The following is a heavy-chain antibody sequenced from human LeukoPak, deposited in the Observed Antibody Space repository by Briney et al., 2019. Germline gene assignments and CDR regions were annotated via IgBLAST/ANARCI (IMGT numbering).Heavy chain of an antibody. CDR2: ISSDGSST. CDR3: LRGTASDDNQRLSDF. J-gene: IGHJ4*02. V-gene: IGHV3-74*01. Sequence: GGSLRLSCAASSFTFRSYWMQWVRQAPGKGLVWVSRISSDGSSTSYSDSVKGRFTISRDNAKNTLYLQLNSLRVEDTALYYCLRGTASDDNQRLSDFWGQGTLVTVSS. D-gene: IGHD6-25*01. CDR1: SFTFRSYW.